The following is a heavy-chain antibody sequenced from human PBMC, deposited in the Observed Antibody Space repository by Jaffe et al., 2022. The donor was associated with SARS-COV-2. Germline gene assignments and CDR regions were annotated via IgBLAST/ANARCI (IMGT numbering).Heavy chain of an antibody. J-gene: IGHJ5*02. CDR3: ARHMVRYCSGGSCYSGWFDP. CDR1: GYNFPSYW. V-gene: IGHV5-10-1*03. CDR2: IDPTDSHT. D-gene: IGHD2-15*01. Sequence: EVQLVQSGAEVKKPGESLRISCKGSGYNFPSYWISWVRQMPGKGLEWMGRIDPTDSHTNYSPSFQGHVIISVEKSISTAYLQWSSLRASDTAIYYCARHMVRYCSGGSCYSGWFDPWGQGTLVTVSS.